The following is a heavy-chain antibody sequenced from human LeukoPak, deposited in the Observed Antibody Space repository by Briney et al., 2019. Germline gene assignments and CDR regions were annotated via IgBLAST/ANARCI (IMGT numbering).Heavy chain of an antibody. CDR1: GYSFTNYW. CDR3: ARRTNWGCFDY. CDR2: IYPGDSDT. Sequence: GESLKISCKGSGYSFTNYWIGWVRQMPGKGLEWMGIIYPGDSDTRYSPSFQGQVTISADKSINTAYLQWGSLKASDTAIYYCARRTNWGCFDYWGQGTLVTVSS. J-gene: IGHJ4*02. D-gene: IGHD7-27*01. V-gene: IGHV5-51*01.